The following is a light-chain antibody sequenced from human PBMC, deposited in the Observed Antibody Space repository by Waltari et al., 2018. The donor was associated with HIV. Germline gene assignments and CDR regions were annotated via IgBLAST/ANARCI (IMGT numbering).Light chain of an antibody. Sequence: IVMTQSPATLSASPGERATLSCRASQSGSSNLAWYQQKPGPAPRLLIYVASTRATGIPARFSGSGSGTEFTLTISSLQSEDFAVYYCQQYNNWPPYTFGQGTKLEIK. J-gene: IGKJ2*01. CDR3: QQYNNWPPYT. CDR1: QSGSSN. V-gene: IGKV3-15*01. CDR2: VAS.